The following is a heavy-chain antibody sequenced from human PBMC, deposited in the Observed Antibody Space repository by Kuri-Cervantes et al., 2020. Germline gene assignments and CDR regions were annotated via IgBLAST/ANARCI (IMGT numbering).Heavy chain of an antibody. CDR2: IYYSGST. CDR1: GGSISSSSYY. J-gene: IGHJ5*02. D-gene: IGHD4-11*01. Sequence: SETLSLTCTVSGGSISSSSYYWGWIRQPPGKGLEWIGSIYYSGSTYYNPSLKSLVTISVDTSKNQFSLKLSSVTAADTAVYYCARVGYSNYWFDPWGQGTLVTVSS. V-gene: IGHV4-39*07. CDR3: ARVGYSNYWFDP.